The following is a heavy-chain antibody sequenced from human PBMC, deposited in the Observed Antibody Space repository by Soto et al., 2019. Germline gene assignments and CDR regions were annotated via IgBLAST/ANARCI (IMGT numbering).Heavy chain of an antibody. Sequence: QVQLQESGPGLVKPSQTLSLTCTVSGDSISRGNYWTWIRQHPGKGLQWIGYISYSGSTYYNPSLKSRISISADTSKSQFSLKLTSVTAADTAVYSCARAAPTAAVAYWGQGSLVTVSS. D-gene: IGHD1-26*01. CDR1: GDSISRGNY. CDR3: ARAAPTAAVAY. CDR2: ISYSGST. V-gene: IGHV4-31*03. J-gene: IGHJ4*02.